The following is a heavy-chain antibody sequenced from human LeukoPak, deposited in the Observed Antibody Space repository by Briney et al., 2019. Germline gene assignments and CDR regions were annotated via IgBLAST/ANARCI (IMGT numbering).Heavy chain of an antibody. Sequence: ASVKVSCKASGYTFTSYDINWVRQATGQGLEWMGWMSPNSGNTGYAQKFQGRVTMTRNTSISTAYMELSSLRSEDTAVYYCARGGSSGWYPSSAALDYWGQGTLVTVSS. CDR2: MSPNSGNT. J-gene: IGHJ4*02. D-gene: IGHD6-19*01. CDR3: ARGGSSGWYPSSAALDY. CDR1: GYTFTSYD. V-gene: IGHV1-8*01.